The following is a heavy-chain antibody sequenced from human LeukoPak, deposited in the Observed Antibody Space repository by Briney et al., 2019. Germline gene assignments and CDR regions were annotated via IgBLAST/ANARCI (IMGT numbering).Heavy chain of an antibody. CDR1: GHSLTELS. CDR3: ASLLCYGDLIDHFGMDV. CDR2: FDPESGET. D-gene: IGHD3-10*01. V-gene: IGHV1-24*01. Sequence: ASVKVSCKVSGHSLTELSMHWVRQAPGKGLEWMGGFDPESGETVYAQKFQARFTMTEDAPTDTVYMELSSLTLEDTAVYYCASLLCYGDLIDHFGMDVWGKGTTVIVPS. J-gene: IGHJ6*04.